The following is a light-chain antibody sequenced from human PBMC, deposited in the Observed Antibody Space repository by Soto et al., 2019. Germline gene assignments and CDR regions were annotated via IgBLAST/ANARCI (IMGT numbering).Light chain of an antibody. J-gene: IGKJ1*01. CDR2: GAS. CDR3: QEYNTWPWT. CDR1: QSVNSN. V-gene: IGKV3-15*01. Sequence: EILLTQSPGTLSLSPGERATLSCRASQSVNSNLAWYQQKLGQAPRVLIYGASTRATGIPDRFSGSGSGTEFILTISSLQSEDFAVYYCQEYNTWPWTFGQGTKVDI.